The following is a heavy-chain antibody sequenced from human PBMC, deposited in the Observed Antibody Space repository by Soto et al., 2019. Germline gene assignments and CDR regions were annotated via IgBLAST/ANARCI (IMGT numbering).Heavy chain of an antibody. Sequence: QVQLVQSGAEVKKPGASVKVSCKASGYTFSSYGISWVRQAPGQGLEWMGWISAYNGHTNYAQKFQGRVTVTTDTSTTTAYMEVRRLRSDDTAVYYCARDYSGVVEGVTVGWFDPWGQGTLVTVSS. CDR3: ARDYSGVVEGVTVGWFDP. D-gene: IGHD2-15*01. CDR2: ISAYNGHT. CDR1: GYTFSSYG. V-gene: IGHV1-18*01. J-gene: IGHJ5*02.